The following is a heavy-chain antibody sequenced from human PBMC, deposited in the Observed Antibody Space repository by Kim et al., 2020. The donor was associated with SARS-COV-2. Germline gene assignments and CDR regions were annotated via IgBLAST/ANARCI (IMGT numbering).Heavy chain of an antibody. CDR3: ARDERFGMLTDARY. D-gene: IGHD3-10*01. V-gene: IGHV3-74*01. Sequence: ADSWKDRFTISRDNAGNSLYLQLNSLRAEDTAVYYCARDERFGMLTDARYWGQGTLVTVSS. J-gene: IGHJ4*02.